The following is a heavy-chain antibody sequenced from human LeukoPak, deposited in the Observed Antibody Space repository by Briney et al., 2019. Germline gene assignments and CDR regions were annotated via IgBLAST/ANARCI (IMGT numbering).Heavy chain of an antibody. CDR2: ISYDGSNK. D-gene: IGHD5-12*01. Sequence: GRSLRLSCAASGFTFSSYAMHWVRQAPGKGLEWMAVISYDGSNKYYADSVKGRFIISRDNSKNTLYLQMNSLRAEDTAVYYCASSKGYSGYDWLSYFDYWGQGTLVTVSS. J-gene: IGHJ4*02. V-gene: IGHV3-30*03. CDR1: GFTFSSYA. CDR3: ASSKGYSGYDWLSYFDY.